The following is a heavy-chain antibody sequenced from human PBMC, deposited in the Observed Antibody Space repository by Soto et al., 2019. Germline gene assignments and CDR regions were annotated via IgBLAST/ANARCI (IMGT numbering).Heavy chain of an antibody. CDR3: ARGGVSSTEYTWNYGTYFDY. CDR1: GYTFTSYG. Sequence: ASVKVSCKASGYTFTSYGISWVRQAPGQGLEWMGWISAYNGNTNYAQKLQGRVTMTTDTSTSTAYMELRSLRSDDTAVYYCARGGVSSTEYTWNYGTYFDYWGQGALVTVSS. D-gene: IGHD1-7*01. J-gene: IGHJ4*02. CDR2: ISAYNGNT. V-gene: IGHV1-18*01.